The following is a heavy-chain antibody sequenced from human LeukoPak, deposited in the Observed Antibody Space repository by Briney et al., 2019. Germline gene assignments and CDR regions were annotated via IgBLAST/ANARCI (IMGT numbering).Heavy chain of an antibody. Sequence: PGGSLRLSCVASGFTVSSNYMSWVRQAPGQGLEWVSLTYSSGSTDYADSVKGRFTISRDNSKNTLYLQMNSMRPDDTAVYYCSRGISTSGWLDYWGQGTLLTVSS. CDR1: GFTVSSNY. V-gene: IGHV3-53*01. CDR2: TYSSGST. J-gene: IGHJ4*02. D-gene: IGHD6-19*01. CDR3: SRGISTSGWLDY.